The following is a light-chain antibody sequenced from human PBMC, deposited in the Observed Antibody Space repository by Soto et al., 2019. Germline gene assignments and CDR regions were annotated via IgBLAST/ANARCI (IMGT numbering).Light chain of an antibody. Sequence: IQVTQSHTTLSASVGDRVTISCRASHTIYSWLAWYQQQPGKAPRLLIHGASTRATDIPARFSGSGSGTEFTLTISSLQSEDLAVCYCQQYNNLPPGPFGQRTKV. J-gene: IGKJ1*01. CDR1: HTIYSW. CDR3: QQYNNLPPGP. V-gene: IGKV1-5*01. CDR2: GAS.